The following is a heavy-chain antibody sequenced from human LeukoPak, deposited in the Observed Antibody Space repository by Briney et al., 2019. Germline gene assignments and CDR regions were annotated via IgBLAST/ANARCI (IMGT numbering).Heavy chain of an antibody. Sequence: SQTLSLTCAISGDSVSRTNIAWNWIRQSPSRGLEWLGRTYYRSKWYNDYAVSVQSRIIINPDTSKNQFSLQLNSVTPEDTAVYYCARGIGWPYFDYWGQGTLVTVSS. CDR2: TYYRSKWYN. V-gene: IGHV6-1*01. CDR1: GDSVSRTNIA. D-gene: IGHD5-24*01. J-gene: IGHJ4*02. CDR3: ARGIGWPYFDY.